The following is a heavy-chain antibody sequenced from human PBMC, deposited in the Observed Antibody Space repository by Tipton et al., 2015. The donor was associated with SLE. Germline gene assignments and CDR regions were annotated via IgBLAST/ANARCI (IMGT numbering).Heavy chain of an antibody. CDR1: GGYFSGYY. D-gene: IGHD2-2*01. CDR2: INHSGST. CDR3: ARSGNHRYCSSTSCQGWFDP. Sequence: TLSLTCAVYGGYFSGYYWSWIRQPPGKGLEWIGEINHSGSTNYNPSLKSRVTISVDTSKNQFSLKLSSVTAADTAVYYCARSGNHRYCSSTSCQGWFDPWGQGTLVTVSS. J-gene: IGHJ5*02. V-gene: IGHV4-34*09.